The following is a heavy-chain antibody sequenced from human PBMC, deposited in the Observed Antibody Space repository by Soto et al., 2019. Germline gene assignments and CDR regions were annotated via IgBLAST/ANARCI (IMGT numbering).Heavy chain of an antibody. D-gene: IGHD2-21*02. V-gene: IGHV3-74*01. CDR1: GFTFSSYW. CDR2: INSDGSST. CDR3: AKAGYCGGDCYSGDWFDP. J-gene: IGHJ5*02. Sequence: EVQLVESGGGLVQPGGSLRLSCAASGFTFSSYWMHWVRQAPGKGLVWVSRINSDGSSTSYADSVKGRFTISRDNAKNTLYLQMNSLGAEDTAVYYCAKAGYCGGDCYSGDWFDPWGQGTLVTVSS.